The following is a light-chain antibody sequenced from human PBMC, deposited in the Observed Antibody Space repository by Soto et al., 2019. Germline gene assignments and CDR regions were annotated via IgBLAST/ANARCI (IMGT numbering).Light chain of an antibody. J-gene: IGKJ5*01. CDR3: QQYNKWPPIT. CDR1: QSVSGRQ. Sequence: EIVLAQSPGSLSLSPWEMATRCCGAIQSVSGRQLAWYQHKPGQAPRLLIYGVSTRATGIPDRFTGSGSGTDFTLTISRLEPEDFAVFYCQQYNKWPPITFGQGTRLE. V-gene: IGKV3-20*01. CDR2: GVS.